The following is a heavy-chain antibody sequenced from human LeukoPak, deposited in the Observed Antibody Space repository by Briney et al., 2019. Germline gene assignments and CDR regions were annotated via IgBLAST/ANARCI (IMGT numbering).Heavy chain of an antibody. CDR2: INHSGST. CDR3: ARGRPLYRAIFGVGDNFDP. V-gene: IGHV4-39*07. CDR1: GGSISSSSYY. J-gene: IGHJ5*02. D-gene: IGHD3-3*01. Sequence: PSETLSLTCTVSGGSISSSSYYWSWIRQPPGKGLEWIGEINHSGSTNYNPSLKSRVTISVDTSKNQFSLKLSSVTAADTAVYYCARGRPLYRAIFGVGDNFDPWGQGALVTVSS.